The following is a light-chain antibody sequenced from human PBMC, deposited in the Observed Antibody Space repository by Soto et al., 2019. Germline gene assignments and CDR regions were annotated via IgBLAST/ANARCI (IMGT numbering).Light chain of an antibody. Sequence: QSALAQPRSVSGSPGQLLTISCTGTSSDVDDYRYVSWYQQYPGKAPKLVIYDGNKRPSGVPDRFSGSNSGNTASLTISGLQAEDEADYYSCSYVTTPEIFGTGTKLTVL. J-gene: IGLJ1*01. CDR2: DGN. CDR1: SSDVDDYRY. CDR3: CSYVTTPEI. V-gene: IGLV2-11*01.